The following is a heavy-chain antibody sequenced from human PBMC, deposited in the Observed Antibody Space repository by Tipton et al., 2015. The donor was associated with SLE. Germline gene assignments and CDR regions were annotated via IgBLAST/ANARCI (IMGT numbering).Heavy chain of an antibody. V-gene: IGHV4-38-2*01. CDR3: ARAIRTAESNYIDN. CDR1: GYSISSGFY. CDR2: IYHSGST. J-gene: IGHJ4*02. D-gene: IGHD1-14*01. Sequence: LRLSCAVSGYSISSGFYWGWIRQPPGKGLEWMGNIYHSGSTYYNPTLRSRVTVSVDTFQNQFSLNLSSVTAADTAVYYCARAIRTAESNYIDNWGPGTLVTVSS.